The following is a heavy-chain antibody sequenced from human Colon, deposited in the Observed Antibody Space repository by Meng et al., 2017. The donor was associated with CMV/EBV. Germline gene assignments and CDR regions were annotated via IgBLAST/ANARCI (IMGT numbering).Heavy chain of an antibody. Sequence: ESLKISCSVSGGSVNNGSNYWTWIRQPPGKGLEWIGYISYSGNTNYNPSLKSRVTISLDTSRNQFSLKLTSMNAADTAIYYCARESSGWSTGIDYWGQGTLVTVSS. V-gene: IGHV4-61*01. CDR1: GGSVNNGSNY. D-gene: IGHD6-19*01. CDR2: ISYSGNT. CDR3: ARESSGWSTGIDY. J-gene: IGHJ4*02.